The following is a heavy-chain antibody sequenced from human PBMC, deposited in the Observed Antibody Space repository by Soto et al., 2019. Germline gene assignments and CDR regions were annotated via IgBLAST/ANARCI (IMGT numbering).Heavy chain of an antibody. CDR1: GFTFSSYA. V-gene: IGHV3-30-3*01. CDR3: ARGDYFDY. Sequence: QVQLVESGGGVVQPGRSLRLSCAASGFTFSSYAMHWVRQAPGKGLEWVAVILYDGSNKYYADSVKGRFTISRDNSKNTLYLQMNSLRAEDTAVYYCARGDYFDYWGQGTLVTVSS. J-gene: IGHJ4*02. CDR2: ILYDGSNK.